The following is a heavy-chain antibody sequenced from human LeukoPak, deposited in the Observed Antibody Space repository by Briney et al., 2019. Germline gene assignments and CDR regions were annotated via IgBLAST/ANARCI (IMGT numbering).Heavy chain of an antibody. V-gene: IGHV1-2*02. J-gene: IGHJ4*02. CDR2: INPNSGGT. CDR3: ARDVTGYSYGYFDY. CDR1: GYTFTGYY. D-gene: IGHD5-18*01. Sequence: GASVKVSCKASGYTFTGYYMHWVRQAPGQGLEWMGWINPNSGGTNYAQKFQGRVTMTRDTSISTAYMELSRLRSDDTAVYYCARDVTGYSYGYFDYWGQGTLVTVSS.